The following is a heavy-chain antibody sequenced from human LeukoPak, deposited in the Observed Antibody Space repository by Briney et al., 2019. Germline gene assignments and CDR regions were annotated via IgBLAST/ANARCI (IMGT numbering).Heavy chain of an antibody. J-gene: IGHJ1*01. D-gene: IGHD4-17*01. CDR2: ISSSSSYI. Sequence: GGSLRLPCAASGFTFSSYSMNWVRQAPGKGLEWVSSISSSSSYIYYADSVKGRFTISRDNAKNSLYLQMNSLRAEDTAVYYCAKEVYGDSTGGRFQNWGQGTLVTVSS. V-gene: IGHV3-21*04. CDR1: GFTFSSYS. CDR3: AKEVYGDSTGGRFQN.